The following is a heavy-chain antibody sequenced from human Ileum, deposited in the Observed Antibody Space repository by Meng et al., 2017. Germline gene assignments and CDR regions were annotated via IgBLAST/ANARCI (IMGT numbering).Heavy chain of an antibody. J-gene: IGHJ4*02. V-gene: IGHV3-23*01. CDR2: ISGSGGRT. CDR3: VPRLTANWGSGLDY. Sequence: GESLKISCAASGFTFSNYDMSWVRQTPGKGLEWVSFISGSGGRTYYADSVKGRFTISRDNSKNTLYLQMNSLRPEDTAVYYCVPRLTANWGSGLDYWGQGTLVTVSS. CDR1: GFTFSNYD. D-gene: IGHD7-27*01.